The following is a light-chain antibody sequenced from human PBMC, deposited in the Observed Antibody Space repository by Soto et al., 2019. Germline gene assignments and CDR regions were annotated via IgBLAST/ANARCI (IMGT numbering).Light chain of an antibody. Sequence: DIQMTQSPSSLSASVGDRVTITCRASQSISSYLNWYQQKPGQAPKLLIYAASSLQSGVPSRFSGGGSGTDFTLTISSLQPEDFATYYCQQSYSTLTFGQVTRLEIK. V-gene: IGKV1-39*01. CDR3: QQSYSTLT. J-gene: IGKJ5*01. CDR1: QSISSY. CDR2: AAS.